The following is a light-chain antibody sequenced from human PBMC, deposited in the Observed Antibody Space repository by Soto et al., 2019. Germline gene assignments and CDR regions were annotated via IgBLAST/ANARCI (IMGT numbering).Light chain of an antibody. J-gene: IGKJ2*01. Sequence: DIQMTQSPSTLSASVGDRVTITCRASQSISSGLAWYQQKPGKAPKLLIYKASSLESGVPARFSGSGSGTEFTLTVSSLQPDDFATYYGQQYNSYLYTFGQGTKLEIK. V-gene: IGKV1-5*03. CDR3: QQYNSYLYT. CDR2: KAS. CDR1: QSISSG.